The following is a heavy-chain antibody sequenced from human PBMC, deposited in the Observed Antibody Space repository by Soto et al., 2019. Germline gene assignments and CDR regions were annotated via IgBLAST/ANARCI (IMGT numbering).Heavy chain of an antibody. CDR3: TRENAAAAAHTLDY. D-gene: IGHD6-13*01. J-gene: IGHJ4*01. CDR1: GYPFTTYG. V-gene: IGHV1-18*01. Sequence: QVQLVQSGPEVKKPGASIKVSCKASGYPFTTYGINWVRQAPGQGLEWMGWISVSNGYTNYAQNLHGRVTMTADTATKVAYMELRSLRSDDTAVYYGTRENAAAAAHTLDYWRHGTLVPVSS. CDR2: ISVSNGYT.